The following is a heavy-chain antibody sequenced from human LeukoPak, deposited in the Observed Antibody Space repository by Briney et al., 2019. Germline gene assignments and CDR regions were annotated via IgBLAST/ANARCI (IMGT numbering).Heavy chain of an antibody. CDR2: ISSDGNNK. CDR1: GLTFSNYA. V-gene: IGHV3-30-3*01. CDR3: ARDHVVGGMITFGGLMVLNY. D-gene: IGHD3-16*01. Sequence: GGSLRLSCGASGLTFSNYAIQWLRQAPGKGLEWVAVISSDGNNKYHADSARGRFTISTDNSTNTLYLQMNRLKPEDTAVYHCARDHVVGGMITFGGLMVLNYWGQGTLVTVSS. J-gene: IGHJ4*02.